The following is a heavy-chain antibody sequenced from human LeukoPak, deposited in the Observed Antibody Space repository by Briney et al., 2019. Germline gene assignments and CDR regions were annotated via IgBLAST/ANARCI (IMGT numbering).Heavy chain of an antibody. CDR1: GYSISSGYY. D-gene: IGHD6-19*01. Sequence: PSEALSLTRSVSGYSISSGYYWGWIRQTPGKGLEWIGSIYHSGSTSYNPSIKSRVTMSVDTSKNQFSLRLSSVTAADTAVYSCARGLGVSAWRYYFDYWGQGTPVTVSS. CDR2: IYHSGST. J-gene: IGHJ4*02. V-gene: IGHV4-38-2*02. CDR3: ARGLGVSAWRYYFDY.